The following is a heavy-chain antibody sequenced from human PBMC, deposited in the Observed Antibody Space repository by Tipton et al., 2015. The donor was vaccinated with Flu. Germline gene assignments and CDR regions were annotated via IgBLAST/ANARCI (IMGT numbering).Heavy chain of an antibody. CDR1: GFTFGDHA. J-gene: IGHJ5*02. Sequence: SLRLSCAASGFTFGDHAMHWVRQAPGKSLEWVSLITGDGGRTYYADSVKGRFTVSRDNSKNSLFLQMDSLTSEDSAFYYCGKDFTTLGVGWFDPRGQGTLVSVSS. CDR3: GKDFTTLGVGWFDP. CDR2: ITGDGGRT. V-gene: IGHV3-43*02. D-gene: IGHD3-3*01.